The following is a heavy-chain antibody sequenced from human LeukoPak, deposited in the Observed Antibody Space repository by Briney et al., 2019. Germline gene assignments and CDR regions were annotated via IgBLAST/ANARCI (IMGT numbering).Heavy chain of an antibody. V-gene: IGHV3-53*01. J-gene: IGHJ4*02. CDR1: GFTVSSNY. Sequence: AGGSLRLSCAASGFTVSSNYMSWVRQAPGKGLEWVSVIYSGGSTYYADSVKGRFTISRDNSKNTLYLQMNSLRAEDTAVYYCARAVAGHFDYWGQGTLVTVSS. D-gene: IGHD6-19*01. CDR3: ARAVAGHFDY. CDR2: IYSGGST.